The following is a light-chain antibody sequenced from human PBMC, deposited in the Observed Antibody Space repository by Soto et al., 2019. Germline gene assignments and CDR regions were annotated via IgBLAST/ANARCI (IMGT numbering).Light chain of an antibody. Sequence: ESVLTQSPGTLSLSPGEGATLSCRASQSVSTNKLAWYQQKPGQAPRLLIYAASSRATGIPDRVSGSGSGTDFTLTISRLEPEDFAVYYCQQFGSSSYTFGQGTKLEIK. CDR3: QQFGSSSYT. CDR1: QSVSTNK. J-gene: IGKJ2*01. CDR2: AAS. V-gene: IGKV3-20*01.